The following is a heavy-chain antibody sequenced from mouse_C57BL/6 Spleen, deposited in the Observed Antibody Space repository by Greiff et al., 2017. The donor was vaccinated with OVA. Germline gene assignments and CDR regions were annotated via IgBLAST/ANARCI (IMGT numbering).Heavy chain of an antibody. Sequence: VQLQQPGASVKLSCKASGYTFTSYWMHWVKQRPGRGLEWIGRIDPTRFFPPYNETFKSKATLTVDKPSSTAYMQLSSLTSEDSAVYYCARDGMRAMDYWGQGTSVTVSS. J-gene: IGHJ4*01. CDR2: IDPTRFFP. D-gene: IGHD2-1*01. V-gene: IGHV1-72*01. CDR3: ARDGMRAMDY. CDR1: GYTFTSYW.